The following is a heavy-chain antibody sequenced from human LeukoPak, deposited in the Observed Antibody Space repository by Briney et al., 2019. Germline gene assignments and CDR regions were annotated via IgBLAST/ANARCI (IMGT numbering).Heavy chain of an antibody. CDR1: RFTFSFYA. CDR2: ITGDGGRT. V-gene: IGHV3-64D*06. CDR3: VKDPFYGGNPLYYFHY. J-gene: IGHJ4*02. Sequence: PGGSLRLSCSASRFTFSFYAMHWVRQAPGKRPECVSAITGDGGRTYYADAVKGRFTISRDNSKNTLYLQMNGLRADDTAMYYCVKDPFYGGNPLYYFHYWGQGTLVTVSS. D-gene: IGHD4-23*01.